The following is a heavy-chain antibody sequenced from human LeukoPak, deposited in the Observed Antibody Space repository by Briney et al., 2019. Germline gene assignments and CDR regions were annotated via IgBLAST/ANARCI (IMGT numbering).Heavy chain of an antibody. V-gene: IGHV3-30*04. CDR1: GFTFSSYA. J-gene: IGHJ4*02. Sequence: GGSLRLSCAASGFTFSSYAMHWVRQAPGKGLEWVAVITYDGSNKYYADSVKGRFTISRDNSKNTLYLQMNSLRAEDTAVYYCARDGCTVGITMIVVVFVYWGESTLVTVPS. CDR2: ITYDGSNK. CDR3: ARDGCTVGITMIVVVFVY. D-gene: IGHD3-22*01.